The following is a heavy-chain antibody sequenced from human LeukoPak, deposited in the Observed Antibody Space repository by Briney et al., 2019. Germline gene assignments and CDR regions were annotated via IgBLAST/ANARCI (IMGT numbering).Heavy chain of an antibody. Sequence: PSETLSLTCTVSGGSISSGDYYWSWIRQPPGKGLEWIGNVYYSGTTYYNPSLKSRVTITEDTSKNQFSLKLSSVTAADTAVYYCARVDYYGSGSYYTPDYWGQGTLVTVSS. CDR2: VYYSGTT. D-gene: IGHD3-10*01. CDR1: GGSISSGDYY. CDR3: ARVDYYGSGSYYTPDY. J-gene: IGHJ4*02. V-gene: IGHV4-30-4*01.